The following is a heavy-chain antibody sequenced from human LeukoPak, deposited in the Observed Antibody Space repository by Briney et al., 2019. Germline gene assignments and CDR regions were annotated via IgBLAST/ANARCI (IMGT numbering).Heavy chain of an antibody. Sequence: GRSLRLSCAASGFSFSSYGMHWVRQAPGKGLEWVAVIWYDGSKKYYADSVKGRFIISRNNSRNTLYLQMNSLRVEDTTVYYCARDTCSSTSCHFDYWGQGTLVTVSS. CDR3: ARDTCSSTSCHFDY. J-gene: IGHJ4*02. CDR2: IWYDGSKK. CDR1: GFSFSSYG. D-gene: IGHD2-2*01. V-gene: IGHV3-33*01.